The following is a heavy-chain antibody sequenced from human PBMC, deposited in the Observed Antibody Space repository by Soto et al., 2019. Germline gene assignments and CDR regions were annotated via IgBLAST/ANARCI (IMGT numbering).Heavy chain of an antibody. D-gene: IGHD3-22*01. CDR2: MYYSGTT. CDR1: GGSISSSSYY. Sequence: QLQLQESGPGLVKPSETLSLTCTVSGGSISSSSYYWDWIRQPPGKGLEWIGSMYYSGTTYYNPSLKSRVNISVDTSKNQFSLNLRSVTAADTAVYYCARPHHYYDTGHYLHAFDIWGQGTLVTVSS. CDR3: ARPHHYYDTGHYLHAFDI. J-gene: IGHJ3*02. V-gene: IGHV4-39*01.